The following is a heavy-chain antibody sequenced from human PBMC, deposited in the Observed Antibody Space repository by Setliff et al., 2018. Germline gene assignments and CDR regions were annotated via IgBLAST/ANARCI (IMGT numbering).Heavy chain of an antibody. CDR2: IYIGGSA. V-gene: IGHV4-4*07. CDR3: ARSFSRRGKFLLDY. CDR1: GGSISSYY. Sequence: PSETLSLTCTVSGGSISSYYWSWIRQPAGKGLEWIGHIYIGGSANYNPSLKSRVTMSIDTSKNQFSLKLNSVTAADMAVYYCARSFSRRGKFLLDYWGQGPLVTVSS. D-gene: IGHD1-26*01. J-gene: IGHJ4*02.